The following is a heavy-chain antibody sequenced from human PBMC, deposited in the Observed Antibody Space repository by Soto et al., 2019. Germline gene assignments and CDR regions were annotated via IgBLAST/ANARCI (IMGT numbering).Heavy chain of an antibody. CDR3: ARIRGQIAAAGTWFYYYYGMDV. CDR1: GFSLSNARMG. J-gene: IGHJ6*02. D-gene: IGHD6-13*01. V-gene: IGHV2-26*01. CDR2: IFSNYEK. Sequence: QVTLKESGPVLVKPTETLTLTCTVSGFSLSNARMGVSWIRQPPGKALEWLAHIFSNYEKSYSTSLKSRITISKDTSKSKVVLTMTNRDPVDTATYYCARIRGQIAAAGTWFYYYYGMDVWGQGTTVTVSS.